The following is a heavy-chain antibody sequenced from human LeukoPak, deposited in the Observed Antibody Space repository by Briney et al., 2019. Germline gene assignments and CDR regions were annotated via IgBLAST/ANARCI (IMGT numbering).Heavy chain of an antibody. J-gene: IGHJ4*02. Sequence: GGSLRLSCAASGFTFSDYSMHWVRQAPGKGLEWVALISYDGSNKNYADSVKGRFTISRDTSKDTLYLQMNSLRAGDTAVYYCAKAPSIFGVVRGFDYWGQGTLVTVSS. CDR3: AKAPSIFGVVRGFDY. CDR1: GFTFSDYS. V-gene: IGHV3-30-3*01. D-gene: IGHD3-3*01. CDR2: ISYDGSNK.